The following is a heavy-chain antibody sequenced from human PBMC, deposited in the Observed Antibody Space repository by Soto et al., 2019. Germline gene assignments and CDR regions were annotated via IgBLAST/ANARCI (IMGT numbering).Heavy chain of an antibody. V-gene: IGHV4-31*03. Sequence: SETLSLTCTVSGGSISSGGYYWSWIRQHPGKGLEWIGYIYYSGTTYHNPSLKSRVTMSVDTSKNQFSQKLSSVTAADTAIYYCARIYYYYDSSGYCDRLGQGTPVSFSS. CDR1: GGSISSGGYY. D-gene: IGHD3-22*01. CDR3: ARIYYYYDSSGYCDR. J-gene: IGHJ4*02. CDR2: IYYSGTT.